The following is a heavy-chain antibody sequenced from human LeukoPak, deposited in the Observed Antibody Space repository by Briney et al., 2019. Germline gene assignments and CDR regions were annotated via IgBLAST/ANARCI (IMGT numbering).Heavy chain of an antibody. CDR2: ISASGGGT. J-gene: IGHJ4*02. Sequence: QPGGSLRLSCAASGFTFSSFAMSWVRQAPGKGLEWVSGISASGGGTYYADSVKGRFTISRDDSKKTVSLQMNSLRAEDTAVYYCAKSSSGWWSFDYWGQGTLVTVSS. V-gene: IGHV3-23*01. D-gene: IGHD6-19*01. CDR3: AKSSSGWWSFDY. CDR1: GFTFSSFA.